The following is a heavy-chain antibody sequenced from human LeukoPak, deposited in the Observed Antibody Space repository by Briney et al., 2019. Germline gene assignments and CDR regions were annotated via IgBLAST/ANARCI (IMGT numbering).Heavy chain of an antibody. CDR2: IYSGGNT. CDR3: ASMVRGTASGY. J-gene: IGHJ4*02. V-gene: IGHV3-66*01. D-gene: IGHD3-10*01. CDR1: GITVSTNY. Sequence: GGSLRLSCAVSGITVSTNYMGWVRQAPGKGLEWVSVIYSGGNTYYADSVKGRFTISRDNSKNTLYLQITSLRAEDTAVYYCASMVRGTASGYWGQGTLVTVSS.